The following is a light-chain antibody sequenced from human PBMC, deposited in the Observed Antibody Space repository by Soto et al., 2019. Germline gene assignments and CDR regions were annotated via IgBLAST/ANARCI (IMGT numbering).Light chain of an antibody. CDR3: QHRMNWPLT. CDR2: DAS. V-gene: IGKV3-11*01. CDR1: QSVSSY. J-gene: IGKJ5*01. Sequence: EIVLTQSPATLSLSPGERATLSCRASQSVSSYLLWYQQKPGQTPRLLIYDASNRATGIPARFSGSGSETECTLTISSLEPEDCAVYYCQHRMNWPLTCGQGTRLEIK.